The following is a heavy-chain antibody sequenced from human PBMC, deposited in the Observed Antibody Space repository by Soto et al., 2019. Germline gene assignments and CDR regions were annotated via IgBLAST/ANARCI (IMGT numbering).Heavy chain of an antibody. Sequence: PGGSLRLSCAASGFTFSSYAMNWVRQAPGKGLEWVSTISDSGASTYYADSVKGRFIISRDKSNNTLYLQMNSLRAEDTAVYYCTEAHSHSYGGKSYFHYRAQRTLVPVSS. CDR1: GFTFSSYA. CDR3: TEAHSHSYGGKSYFHY. CDR2: ISDSGAST. D-gene: IGHD2-15*01. J-gene: IGHJ4*02. V-gene: IGHV3-23*01.